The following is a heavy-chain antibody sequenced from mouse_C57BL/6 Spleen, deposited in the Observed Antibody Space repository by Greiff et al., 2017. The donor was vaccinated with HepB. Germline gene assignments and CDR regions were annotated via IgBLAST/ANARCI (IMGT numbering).Heavy chain of an antibody. J-gene: IGHJ4*01. Sequence: VQLQESGAELARPGASVKLSCKASGYTFTSYGISWVKQRTGQGLEWIGEIYPRSGNTYYNEKFKGKATLTADKSSSTAYMELRSLTSEDSAVYFCSRYLYYGDAMDYWGQGTSVTVSS. CDR3: SRYLYYGDAMDY. V-gene: IGHV1-81*01. CDR1: GYTFTSYG. D-gene: IGHD2-1*01. CDR2: IYPRSGNT.